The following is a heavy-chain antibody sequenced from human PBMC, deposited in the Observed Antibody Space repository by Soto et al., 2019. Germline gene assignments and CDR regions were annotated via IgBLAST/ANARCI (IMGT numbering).Heavy chain of an antibody. CDR3: AKEAF. Sequence: GGSLRLSCAASGFTFSRYWMSWVRQAPGKGLEWVANIKEDGSEKYYVDSVMGRFTISRDNAKNSLYLQMNSLTAEDTAVYYCAKEAFWGQGTLVTVSS. CDR1: GFTFSRYW. J-gene: IGHJ4*02. CDR2: IKEDGSEK. V-gene: IGHV3-7*01.